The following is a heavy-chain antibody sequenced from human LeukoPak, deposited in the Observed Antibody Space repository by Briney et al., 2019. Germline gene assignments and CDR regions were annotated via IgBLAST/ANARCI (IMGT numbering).Heavy chain of an antibody. D-gene: IGHD3-10*01. CDR2: IKHDGSEE. V-gene: IGHV3-7*05. CDR3: AGLPHSPMAS. CDR1: GFTFSSYW. Sequence: GGSLILSCVASGFTFSSYWMTWVRQAPGKGLEWVATIKHDGSEEHYLDSVKGRFTVSRDNAKNSVYLQMNSLRAGDTAVYYCAGLPHSPMASWGPGTLVTVSS. J-gene: IGHJ5*02.